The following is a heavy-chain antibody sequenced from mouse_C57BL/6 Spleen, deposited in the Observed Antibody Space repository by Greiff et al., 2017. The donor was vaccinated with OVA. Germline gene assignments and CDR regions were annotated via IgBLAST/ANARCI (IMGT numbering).Heavy chain of an antibody. V-gene: IGHV1-69*01. J-gene: IGHJ4*01. CDR1: GYTFTSYW. Sequence: QVQLKQPGAELVMPGASVKLSCKASGYTFTSYWMHWVKQRPGQGLEWIGEIDPSDSYTNYNQKFKGKSTLTVDKSSSTAYMQLSSLTSEDSAVYYCARSGSNYGYAMDYWGQGTSVTVSS. D-gene: IGHD2-5*01. CDR3: ARSGSNYGYAMDY. CDR2: IDPSDSYT.